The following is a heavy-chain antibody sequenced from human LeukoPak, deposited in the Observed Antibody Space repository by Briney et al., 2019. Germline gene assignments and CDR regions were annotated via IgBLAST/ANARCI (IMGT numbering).Heavy chain of an antibody. CDR2: IRHDGSDK. CDR1: GFTFSSYG. Sequence: GGSLRLSCAASGFTFSSYGMHWVRQAPGKGLEWVAFIRHDGSDKYYADSVKGRFTISRDNSKNTLYLQMNSLRAEDTAVYYCAKDPRMWIQTIDSWGQGTLVTVSS. J-gene: IGHJ4*02. D-gene: IGHD5-18*01. CDR3: AKDPRMWIQTIDS. V-gene: IGHV3-30*02.